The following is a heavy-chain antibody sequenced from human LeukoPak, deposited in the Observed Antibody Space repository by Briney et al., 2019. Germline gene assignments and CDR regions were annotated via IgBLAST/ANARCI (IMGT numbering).Heavy chain of an antibody. Sequence: SQTLSLTCAVSGGSISRGGDPWRWVRQPPGKGLVWIGYIYHSGSTHYNPSLKSRVTISVDRSKNQFSLKLSSVTAADTAVYYCARERITMVRGVPLNWFDPWGQGTLVTVSS. CDR1: GGSISRGGDP. J-gene: IGHJ5*02. CDR3: ARERITMVRGVPLNWFDP. CDR2: IYHSGST. V-gene: IGHV4-30-2*01. D-gene: IGHD3-10*01.